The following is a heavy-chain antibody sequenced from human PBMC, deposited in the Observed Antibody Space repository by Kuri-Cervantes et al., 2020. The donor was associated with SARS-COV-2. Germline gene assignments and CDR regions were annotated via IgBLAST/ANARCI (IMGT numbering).Heavy chain of an antibody. CDR2: VNHRGST. V-gene: IGHV4-34*01. CDR1: GASINSYY. J-gene: IGHJ6*03. Sequence: ESLKISCTVSGASINSYYWNWIRQSPGKGLEWIGEVNHRGSTNYNPSLKSRVTISVDTSSKQFSLHLGSVTAADTAVYYCARAYGFLRYIYYMDVWGRGTTVTVSS. D-gene: IGHD4-17*01. CDR3: ARAYGFLRYIYYMDV.